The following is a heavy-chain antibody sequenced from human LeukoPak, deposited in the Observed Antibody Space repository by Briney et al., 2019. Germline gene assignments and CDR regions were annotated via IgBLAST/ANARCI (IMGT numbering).Heavy chain of an antibody. V-gene: IGHV4-39*07. D-gene: IGHD4-11*01. CDR1: GGSISSGSYY. CDR2: IYYSGST. J-gene: IGHJ4*02. CDR3: ARVARHDYTYYPGGNYFDY. Sequence: SETLSLTCTVSGGSISSGSYYWGWIRQPPGKGLEWIGSIYYSGSTYYNPSLKSRVTISVDTSKNQFYLKLSSVTAADTAVYYCARVARHDYTYYPGGNYFDYWGQGTLVTVSS.